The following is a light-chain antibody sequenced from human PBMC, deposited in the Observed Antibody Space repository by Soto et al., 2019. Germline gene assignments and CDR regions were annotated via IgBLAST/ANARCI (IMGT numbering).Light chain of an antibody. CDR2: EVS. Sequence: QSALTQPASVSGSPGQSITISCTGTSSDVGAYNYVSWYQQQSGKAPKLMIHEVSNRPSGVSNRFSGSTSGSTASLTISGLQTEDEADYYCCSYVGARIYVFGTGTKVTVL. CDR1: SSDVGAYNY. CDR3: CSYVGARIYV. V-gene: IGLV2-14*01. J-gene: IGLJ1*01.